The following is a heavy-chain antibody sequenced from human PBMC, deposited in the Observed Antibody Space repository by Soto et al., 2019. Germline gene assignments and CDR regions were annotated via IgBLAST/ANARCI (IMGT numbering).Heavy chain of an antibody. J-gene: IGHJ3*02. CDR1: GFTFSSYG. CDR2: ISYDGSNK. D-gene: IGHD1-26*01. V-gene: IGHV3-30*18. Sequence: HPGGSLRLSCAASGFTFSSYGMHWVRQAPGKGLEWVAVISYDGSNKYYADSVKGRFTISRDNSKNTLYLQMNSLRAEDTAVYYCAKAGIVGATTGAFDIWGQGTMVTVSS. CDR3: AKAGIVGATTGAFDI.